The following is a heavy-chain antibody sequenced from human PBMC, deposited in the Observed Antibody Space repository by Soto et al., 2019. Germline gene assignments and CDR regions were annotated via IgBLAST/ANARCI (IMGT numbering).Heavy chain of an antibody. CDR3: ARKPPSAIQGWAFGMDV. D-gene: IGHD2-2*01. Sequence: EVQLVETGGGLIQPGGSLRLSCAASGFTVTDNYIIWVRQPPGKGLEWVSTTVIGGGTNYADTVKGWFTVSRDNSKNTLYLQMNNLRVEDTAVYYCARKPPSAIQGWAFGMDVWGQGTTVFVSS. J-gene: IGHJ6*02. CDR1: GFTVTDNY. CDR2: TVIGGGT. V-gene: IGHV3-53*02.